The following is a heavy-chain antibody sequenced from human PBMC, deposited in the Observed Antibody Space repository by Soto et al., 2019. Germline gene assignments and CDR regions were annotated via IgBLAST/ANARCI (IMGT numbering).Heavy chain of an antibody. D-gene: IGHD6-13*01. V-gene: IGHV3-64*01. CDR3: ARRGYVSRWPNVYMDV. CDR1: GFTFSNYE. CDR2: ISNNGAHT. Sequence: EAQLMESGGGLVQPGGSLGLSCAASGFTFSNYEMHWVRQAPGKGLESVSGISNNGAHTDYAKSVKGRFTISRDNSENTLYLQMGSLRAEDMALYYCARRGYVSRWPNVYMDVWGKGTTVTVSS. J-gene: IGHJ6*03.